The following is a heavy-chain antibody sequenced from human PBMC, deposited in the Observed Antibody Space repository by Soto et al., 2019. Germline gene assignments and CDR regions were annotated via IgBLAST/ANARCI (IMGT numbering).Heavy chain of an antibody. CDR2: INHSGST. CDR3: ARGREDVVVPASMFYYYYMDV. Sequence: PSETLSLTCAVYGGSFSVYYWSWIRQPPGKGLEWIGEINHSGSTNYNPSLKSRVTISVDTSKNQFSLKLSSVTAADTAVYYCARGREDVVVPASMFYYYYMDVWGKGTTVTVSS. V-gene: IGHV4-34*01. CDR1: GGSFSVYY. J-gene: IGHJ6*03. D-gene: IGHD2-2*01.